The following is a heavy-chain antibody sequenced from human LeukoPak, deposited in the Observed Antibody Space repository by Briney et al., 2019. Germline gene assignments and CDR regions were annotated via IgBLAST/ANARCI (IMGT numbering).Heavy chain of an antibody. CDR1: GGSISSSNFY. D-gene: IGHD6-13*01. V-gene: IGHV4-39*07. Sequence: SETLSLTCTVSGGSISSSNFYWGWIRQPPGKGLEWIGSIYYSGSTYYNPSLKSRVTISVDTSKNQFSLKLSSVTAADTAVYYCARDFSSSFYYWGQGTLVTVSS. CDR3: ARDFSSSFYY. CDR2: IYYSGST. J-gene: IGHJ4*02.